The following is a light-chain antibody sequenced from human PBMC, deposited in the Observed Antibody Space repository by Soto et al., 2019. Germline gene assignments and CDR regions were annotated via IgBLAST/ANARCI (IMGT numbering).Light chain of an antibody. J-gene: IGLJ2*01. CDR3: CSYASHGKVL. Sequence: QSALTQPASVSESPGQSITISCTGTSSDVGSYNLVSWYQHHPGKAPQLMIYEGTKRPSGVSNRFSGAKSGNTASLTVSGLQAEYEADDYCCSYASHGKVLFGGGTKLTVL. CDR2: EGT. V-gene: IGLV2-23*01. CDR1: SSDVGSYNL.